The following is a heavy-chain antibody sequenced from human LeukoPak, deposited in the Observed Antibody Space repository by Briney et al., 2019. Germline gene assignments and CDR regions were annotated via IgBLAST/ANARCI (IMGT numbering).Heavy chain of an antibody. V-gene: IGHV1-69*05. D-gene: IGHD2-2*01. CDR1: GGTFSSYA. Sequence: ASVKVSCKASGGTFSSYAISWVRQAPGQGLEWMGGIIPIFGTANYAQKFQGRVTITTDESTSTAYMELSSLRSEDTAVYYCARETGPRMKYQLLPSGAFDIWGQGTMVTVSS. CDR2: IIPIFGTA. J-gene: IGHJ3*02. CDR3: ARETGPRMKYQLLPSGAFDI.